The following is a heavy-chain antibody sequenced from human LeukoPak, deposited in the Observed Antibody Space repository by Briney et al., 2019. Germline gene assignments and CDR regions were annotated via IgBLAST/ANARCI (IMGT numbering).Heavy chain of an antibody. D-gene: IGHD5-18*01. CDR3: ARESDTAMVKYFDY. J-gene: IGHJ4*02. Sequence: GASVKVSCKASGYTFTSYGISWVRQAPGQGLEWMGWISAYNGNTNYAQKLQGRVTTTTDTSTSTAYIELRSLRSDDTAVYYCARESDTAMVKYFDYWGQGTLVTVSS. CDR1: GYTFTSYG. V-gene: IGHV1-18*01. CDR2: ISAYNGNT.